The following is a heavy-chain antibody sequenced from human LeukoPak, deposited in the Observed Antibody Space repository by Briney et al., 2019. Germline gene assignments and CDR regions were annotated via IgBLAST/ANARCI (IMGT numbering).Heavy chain of an antibody. V-gene: IGHV3-53*04. CDR1: GFTVSTNC. Sequence: GGSLRLSCAASGFTVSTNCMTWVRQAPGKGLEWVSTIYSGGTTYYADSVMGRFTISRHNSRNTLYLQMNSLRAEDTAVYYCARVDTVMAYYFDLWGQGRQVTVSS. CDR3: ARVDTVMAYYFDL. D-gene: IGHD5-18*01. CDR2: IYSGGTT. J-gene: IGHJ4*02.